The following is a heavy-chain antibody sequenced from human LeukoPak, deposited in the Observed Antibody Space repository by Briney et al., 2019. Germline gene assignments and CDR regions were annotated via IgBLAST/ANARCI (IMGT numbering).Heavy chain of an antibody. Sequence: GSLRLSCAASGFTVSSNYISWVRQAPGKGLEWVSLIYSGGSTYYADSVKGRFSISRDNSKNTLFLQMDSLRAEDTAVYYCATDAHWGQGTLVTVSS. CDR1: GFTVSSNY. J-gene: IGHJ4*02. CDR2: IYSGGST. CDR3: ATDAH. V-gene: IGHV3-53*01.